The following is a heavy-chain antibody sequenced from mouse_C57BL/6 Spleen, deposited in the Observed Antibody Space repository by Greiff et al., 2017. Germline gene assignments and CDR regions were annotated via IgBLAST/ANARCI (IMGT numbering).Heavy chain of an antibody. CDR3: TSGGFCRLYFDY. CDR1: GYTFTDYE. Sequence: QVQLQQSGAELVRPGASVTLSCKASGYTFTDYEMHWVKQTPVHGLEWIGTIDPETGGTAYNQKFKGKAILTADKSSSTAYMELRSLTSEDSAVSCYTSGGFCRLYFDYWGQGTTLTVSS. CDR2: IDPETGGT. V-gene: IGHV1-15*01. J-gene: IGHJ2*01.